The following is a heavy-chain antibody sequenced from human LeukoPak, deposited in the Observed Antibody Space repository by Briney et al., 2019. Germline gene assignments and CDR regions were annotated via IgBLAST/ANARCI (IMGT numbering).Heavy chain of an antibody. CDR1: GFTFSSYA. D-gene: IGHD5-18*01. CDR2: INHSGST. CDR3: ARGGYSYGTWWFDP. J-gene: IGHJ5*02. V-gene: IGHV4-34*01. Sequence: GSLRLSCAASGFTFSSYAMSWVRQPPGKGLEWIGEINHSGSTNYNPSLKSRVTISVDTSKNQFSLKLSSVTAADTAVYYCARGGYSYGTWWFDPWGQGTLVTVSS.